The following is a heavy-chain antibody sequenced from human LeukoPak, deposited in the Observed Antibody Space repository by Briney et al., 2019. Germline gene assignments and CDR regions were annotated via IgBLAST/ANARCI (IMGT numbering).Heavy chain of an antibody. J-gene: IGHJ3*02. Sequence: EASVKVSCKASGGTFSSYAISWVRQAPGQGLEWMGGIIPIFGTANYAQKFQGRVTITADKSTSTAYMELSSLRSDDTAVYYCARGFDAFDIWGQGTMVTVSS. CDR3: ARGFDAFDI. CDR1: GGTFSSYA. CDR2: IIPIFGTA. V-gene: IGHV1-69*06.